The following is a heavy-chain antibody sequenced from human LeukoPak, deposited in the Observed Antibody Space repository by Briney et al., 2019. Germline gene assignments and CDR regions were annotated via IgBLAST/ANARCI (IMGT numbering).Heavy chain of an antibody. Sequence: ASVKVSCKASGGTFSSYTISWVRQAPGQGLEWMGRIIPILGIANYAQKFQGRVTITADKSTSTAYMELSSLRSEDTAVYYGARAGHWGSSTSSNYMDVWGKGTTVTVSS. CDR3: ARAGHWGSSTSSNYMDV. CDR2: IIPILGIA. J-gene: IGHJ6*03. CDR1: GGTFSSYT. V-gene: IGHV1-69*02. D-gene: IGHD2-2*01.